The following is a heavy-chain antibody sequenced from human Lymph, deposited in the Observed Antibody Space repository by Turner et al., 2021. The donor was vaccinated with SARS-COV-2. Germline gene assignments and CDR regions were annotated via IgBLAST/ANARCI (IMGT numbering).Heavy chain of an antibody. J-gene: IGHJ6*02. CDR3: ARDVERYNDFWSGYSGGYGLDV. CDR1: GYTFTGSY. D-gene: IGHD3-3*01. V-gene: IGHV1-2*02. CDR2: SNPNSGGT. Sequence: QVQLLQSGAEVKKPGASVKVSCKASGYTFTGSYMHWVRQAPGQGLEWMGWSNPNSGGTNYAQKFQGRFTMTRDTSISTAYMELSRLRSDDTAVYYCARDVERYNDFWSGYSGGYGLDVWGQGTTVTVSS.